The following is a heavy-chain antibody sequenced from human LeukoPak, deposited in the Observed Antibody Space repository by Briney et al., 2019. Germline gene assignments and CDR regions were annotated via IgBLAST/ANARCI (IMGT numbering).Heavy chain of an antibody. CDR1: GFTFSSYA. CDR2: ISYDGSDK. J-gene: IGHJ4*02. V-gene: IGHV3-30*04. CDR3: AKSPGDSSGYSDY. Sequence: PGGSLRLSCAASGFTFSSYAMYWVRQAPGKGLEWVAVISYDGSDKFYADSVKGRFTISRDNSKNTLYLQMNSLRAEDTAVYYCAKSPGDSSGYSDYWGQGTLVTVSS. D-gene: IGHD3-22*01.